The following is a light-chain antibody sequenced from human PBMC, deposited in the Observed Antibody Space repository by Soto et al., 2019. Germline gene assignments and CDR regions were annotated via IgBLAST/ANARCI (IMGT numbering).Light chain of an antibody. CDR1: RDISVY. Sequence: DIQMTQSPSSLSAFVGDRVTITCQASRDISVYLNWYQQKPGKPPKLLVYDASNLQTGVPSRFSGSGSGTHFTFTISSLQPEDVATYYCLQYDNLPPYTFGQGTRLEIK. CDR2: DAS. V-gene: IGKV1-33*01. CDR3: LQYDNLPPYT. J-gene: IGKJ2*01.